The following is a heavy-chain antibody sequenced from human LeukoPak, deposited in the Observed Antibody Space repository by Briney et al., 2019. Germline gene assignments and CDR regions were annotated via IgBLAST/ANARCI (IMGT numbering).Heavy chain of an antibody. CDR1: GGSFSGYY. Sequence: PSETLSPTCAVYGGSFSGYYWSWIRQPPGKGLEWIGEINHSGSTNYNPSLKSRVTISVDTSKNQFSLKLSSVTAADTAVYYCARSLVRGVVIMGGTVDYWGQGTLVTVSS. D-gene: IGHD3-3*01. J-gene: IGHJ4*02. CDR2: INHSGST. CDR3: ARSLVRGVVIMGGTVDY. V-gene: IGHV4-34*01.